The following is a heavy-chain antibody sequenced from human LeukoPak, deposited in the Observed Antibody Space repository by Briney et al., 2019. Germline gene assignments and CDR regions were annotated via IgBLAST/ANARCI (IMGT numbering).Heavy chain of an antibody. Sequence: GASVKVSCKASGGTFSSYAISWVRQAPGQGLGWMGRIIPILGIANYAQKFQGRVTITADKSTSTAYMELSSLRSEDTAVYYCARVEGDYVWGSYRSYFDYWGQGTLVTVSS. D-gene: IGHD3-16*02. V-gene: IGHV1-69*04. J-gene: IGHJ4*02. CDR2: IIPILGIA. CDR1: GGTFSSYA. CDR3: ARVEGDYVWGSYRSYFDY.